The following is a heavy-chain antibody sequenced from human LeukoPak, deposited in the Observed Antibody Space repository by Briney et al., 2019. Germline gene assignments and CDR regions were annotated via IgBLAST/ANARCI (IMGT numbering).Heavy chain of an antibody. CDR1: GFTFSTYA. D-gene: IGHD5-24*01. J-gene: IGHJ3*02. V-gene: IGHV3-23*01. Sequence: PGGSLRLSCAASGFTFSTYAMSWVRQAPGKGLEWVSTIGGGGGGTYYADSVKGRFTISRDNAKNSLYLQMNSLRAEDTAVYYCARYGYIPRGAFDIWGQGTMVTVSS. CDR2: IGGGGGGT. CDR3: ARYGYIPRGAFDI.